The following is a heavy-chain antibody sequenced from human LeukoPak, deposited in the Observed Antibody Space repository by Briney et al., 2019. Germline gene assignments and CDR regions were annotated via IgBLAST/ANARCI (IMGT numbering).Heavy chain of an antibody. J-gene: IGHJ4*02. Sequence: GASVKVSCKASGYTFINYYIHWVRQAPGQGLEWMGIIHPSGGSTSYAQRFQGRVAMTRDTSTSTVYMELSSLRSEDTAVYYCARDPSKSYYFDYWGRGTLVTVSS. CDR1: GYTFINYY. D-gene: IGHD6-6*01. V-gene: IGHV1-46*01. CDR3: ARDPSKSYYFDY. CDR2: IHPSGGST.